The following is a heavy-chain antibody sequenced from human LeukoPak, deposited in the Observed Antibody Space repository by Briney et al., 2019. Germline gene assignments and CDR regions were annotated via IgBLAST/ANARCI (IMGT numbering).Heavy chain of an antibody. Sequence: ASVKVFCKASGYTFTSYGISWVRQAPGQGLEWMGWISAYNGNTNYAQKLQGRVTMTTDTSTSTAYMELRSLRSDDTAVYYCARGLSSTSLETPGYYYYMDVWGKGTTVTVSS. D-gene: IGHD2-2*01. CDR3: ARGLSSTSLETPGYYYYMDV. J-gene: IGHJ6*03. CDR2: ISAYNGNT. CDR1: GYTFTSYG. V-gene: IGHV1-18*01.